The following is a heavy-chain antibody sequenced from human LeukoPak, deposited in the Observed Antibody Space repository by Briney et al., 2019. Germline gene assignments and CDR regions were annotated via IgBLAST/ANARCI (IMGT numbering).Heavy chain of an antibody. CDR2: VYYSGST. J-gene: IGHJ4*02. V-gene: IGHV4-59*01. CDR3: AKVTMVRGAPDY. D-gene: IGHD3-10*01. CDR1: GGSISSYY. Sequence: PSETLSLTCTVSGGSISSYYWSWFRQPPGKGLEWIGYVYYSGSTKYNPSLKSRVTISVDTSQNQFSLKLSSVTAADTALYFCAKVTMVRGAPDYWGQGTLVIVSS.